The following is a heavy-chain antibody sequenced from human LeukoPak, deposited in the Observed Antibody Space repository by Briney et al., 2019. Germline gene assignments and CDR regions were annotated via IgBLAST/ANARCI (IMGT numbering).Heavy chain of an antibody. D-gene: IGHD1-26*01. Sequence: SETLSLTCTVSGDSIVNYYWTWIRQPPGKGLEWIGHIYTSGSPKYNPSLRSRVTILGDTSKNQLSLRLASVTAADTALYYCAKHYSGAYSPFDHWGQGTLVAVSS. CDR1: GDSIVNYY. J-gene: IGHJ4*02. CDR2: IYTSGSP. CDR3: AKHYSGAYSPFDH. V-gene: IGHV4-4*09.